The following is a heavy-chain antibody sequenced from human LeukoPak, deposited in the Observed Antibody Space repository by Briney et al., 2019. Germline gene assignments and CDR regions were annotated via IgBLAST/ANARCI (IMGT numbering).Heavy chain of an antibody. CDR1: GYTFTSYW. D-gene: IGHD6-13*01. J-gene: IGHJ4*02. CDR2: IYPGDSDT. V-gene: IGHV5-51*01. CDR3: ARAGYSSSRYFDY. Sequence: GESLKISCKGSGYTFTSYWIGWVRQMPGKGLEWMGIIYPGDSDTRYNPSFQGQVTISADKSISTAYLQWSSLKASDTAMYYCARAGYSSSRYFDYWGQGTLVTVSS.